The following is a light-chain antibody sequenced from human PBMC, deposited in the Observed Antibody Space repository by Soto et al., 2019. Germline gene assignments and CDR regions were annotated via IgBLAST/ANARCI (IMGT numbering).Light chain of an antibody. J-gene: IGLJ2*01. CDR2: LNSDGSH. Sequence: QPVLTQSPSASASLGASVKLTCTLSSGHSSYAIAWHQQQPEKGPRYLMKLNSDGSHSKSDGIPARFAGSSSGAERYLTISSLQSEDEADYYCQTWGTGIVVFGGGTKLTVL. V-gene: IGLV4-69*01. CDR1: SGHSSYA. CDR3: QTWGTGIVV.